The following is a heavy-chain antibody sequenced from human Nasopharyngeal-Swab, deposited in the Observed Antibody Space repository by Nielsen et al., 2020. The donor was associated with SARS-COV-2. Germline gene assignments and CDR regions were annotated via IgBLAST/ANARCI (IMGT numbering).Heavy chain of an antibody. J-gene: IGHJ6*02. Sequence: SETLSLTCTFSCGSISSGGYYWSWIRQHPGKGLEWIGYIYYSGSTYYNPSLKSRVTISVDTSKNQFSLKLSSVTAADTAVYYCAREVVPAAIPYYYYGMDVWGQGTTVTVSS. CDR1: CGSISSGGYY. V-gene: IGHV4-31*03. CDR3: AREVVPAAIPYYYYGMDV. CDR2: IYYSGST. D-gene: IGHD2-2*01.